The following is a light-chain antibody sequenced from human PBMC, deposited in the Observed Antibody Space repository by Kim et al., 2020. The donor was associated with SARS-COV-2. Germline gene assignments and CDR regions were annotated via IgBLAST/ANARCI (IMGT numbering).Light chain of an antibody. Sequence: RVTISCSGSSSNIGSNAVNWYQQLPGTAPKLLIYSNSQRPSGVPGRFSGSKSGTSASLAISGLQSEDEADYYCAAWDDSLNGVVFGGGTQLTVL. V-gene: IGLV1-44*01. J-gene: IGLJ2*01. CDR1: SSNIGSNA. CDR2: SNS. CDR3: AAWDDSLNGVV.